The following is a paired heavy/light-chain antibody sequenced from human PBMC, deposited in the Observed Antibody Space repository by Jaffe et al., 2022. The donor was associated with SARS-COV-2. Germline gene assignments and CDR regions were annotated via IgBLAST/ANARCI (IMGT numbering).Light chain of an antibody. CDR1: TGAVTSRHS. J-gene: IGLJ3*02. V-gene: IGLV7-43*01. Sequence: QTVVTQEPSLTVSPGGTVTLTCASSTGAVTSRHSPNWFQQKPGQAPRALIYRTSETHSWIPARFSGSLLGGKAALTLSGVQPEDEAEYYCLLHHGDTWVFGGGTKLTVL. CDR2: RTS. CDR3: LLHHGDTWV.
Heavy chain of an antibody. J-gene: IGHJ4*02. Sequence: QVQLQESGPGLVKPSETLSLTCTVSGGSIRSDYWSWIRQTPGKGLEWIGYISDSGGSRYNPSLKSRVTMSLDTSKNQFSLELSSVTPADTAVYYCARSVGSGSYFENWGRGTLVTVSS. V-gene: IGHV4-59*01. CDR2: ISDSGGS. CDR1: GGSIRSDY. D-gene: IGHD3-10*01. CDR3: ARSVGSGSYFEN.